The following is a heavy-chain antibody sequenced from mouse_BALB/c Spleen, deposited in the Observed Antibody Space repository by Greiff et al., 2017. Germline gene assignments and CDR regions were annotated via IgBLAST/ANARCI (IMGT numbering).Heavy chain of an antibody. V-gene: IGHV1-26*01. CDR1: GYSFTGYY. Sequence: EVQLQQSGPELVKPGASVKISCKASGYSFTGYYMHWVKQSHVKSLEWIGRINPYNGATSYNQNFKDKASLTVDKSSSTAYMELHSLTSEDSAVYYCARGEDGYYVFPLFDYWGQGTTLTVSS. J-gene: IGHJ2*01. CDR2: INPYNGAT. D-gene: IGHD2-3*01. CDR3: ARGEDGYYVFPLFDY.